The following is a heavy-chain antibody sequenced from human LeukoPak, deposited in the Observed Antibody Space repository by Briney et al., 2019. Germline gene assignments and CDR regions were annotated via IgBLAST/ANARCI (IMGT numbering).Heavy chain of an antibody. D-gene: IGHD2-8*02. V-gene: IGHV4-31*03. CDR2: IYYSGST. CDR3: AGTGYHYYYMDV. CDR1: GGSISSGGYY. Sequence: PSQTLSLTCTVSGGSISSGGYYWSWIRRHPGKGLEWIGYIYYSGSTYYNPSLKSRVTTSVDTSKNQFSLKLSSVTAADTAVYYCAGTGYHYYYMDVWGKGTTVTVSS. J-gene: IGHJ6*03.